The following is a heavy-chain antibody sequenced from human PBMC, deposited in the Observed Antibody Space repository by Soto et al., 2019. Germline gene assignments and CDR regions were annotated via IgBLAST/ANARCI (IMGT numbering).Heavy chain of an antibody. CDR3: ARVGGFGATTIDY. Sequence: QVQLQESGPGLVKPSQTLSLTCTVSGGSISSRDYYWSWIRQPPGKGLEWIGYIYYSGSTYYNPYLKSRVTISVDTYKNQFSLKVSSVTAAETAVYYCARVGGFGATTIDYWGQGTLVTVSS. CDR2: IYYSGST. J-gene: IGHJ4*02. V-gene: IGHV4-30-4*01. D-gene: IGHD3-10*01. CDR1: GGSISSRDYY.